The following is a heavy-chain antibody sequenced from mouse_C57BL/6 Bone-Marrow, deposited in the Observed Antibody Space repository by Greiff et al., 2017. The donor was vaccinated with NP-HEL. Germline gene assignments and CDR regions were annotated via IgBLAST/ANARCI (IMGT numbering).Heavy chain of an antibody. J-gene: IGHJ3*01. CDR1: GFTFSDYG. CDR3: ARGRLRLPWFAY. D-gene: IGHD2-4*01. Sequence: DVMLVESGGGLVKPGGSLKLSCAASGFTFSDYGMHWVRQAPEKGLEWVAYISSGSSTIYYADTVKGRFTISRDNAKNTLFLQMTSLRSEDTATYYCARGRLRLPWFAYWGQGTLVTVSA. CDR2: ISSGSSTI. V-gene: IGHV5-17*01.